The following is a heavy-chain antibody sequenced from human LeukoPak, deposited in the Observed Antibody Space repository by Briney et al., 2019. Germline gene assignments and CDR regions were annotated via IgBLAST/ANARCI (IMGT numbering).Heavy chain of an antibody. Sequence: SETLSLTCAVYGGSFSGYYWSWIRQPPGKGLEWIAEINHSGSTNYNPSLKSRVTISVDTSKNQFSLKLSSVTAADTAVYYCARPSYYYGSGSYYKGRYYFDYWGQGTLVTVSS. D-gene: IGHD3-10*01. CDR3: ARPSYYYGSGSYYKGRYYFDY. CDR1: GGSFSGYY. CDR2: INHSGST. J-gene: IGHJ4*02. V-gene: IGHV4-34*01.